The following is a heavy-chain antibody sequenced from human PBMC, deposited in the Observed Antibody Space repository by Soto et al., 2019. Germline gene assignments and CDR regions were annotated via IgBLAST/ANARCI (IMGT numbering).Heavy chain of an antibody. Sequence: PGGSLRLSCAASGFTFSKYGMHWVRQAPGKGLEYVSGISNNGGSTYYANSVKGRFTISRDNSKNTLSLQMGSLRAEDMAVYYCASLSREDPDYWGQGTLVTVSS. CDR3: ASLSREDPDY. V-gene: IGHV3-64*01. J-gene: IGHJ4*02. CDR2: ISNNGGST. CDR1: GFTFSKYG.